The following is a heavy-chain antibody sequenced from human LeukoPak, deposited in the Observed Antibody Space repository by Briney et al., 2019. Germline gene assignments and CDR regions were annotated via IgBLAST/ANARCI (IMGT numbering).Heavy chain of an antibody. D-gene: IGHD2-8*01. CDR1: GGSFSGYY. J-gene: IGHJ2*01. CDR3: ARVRRYAWYFDL. CDR2: INHSGST. Sequence: SETLSLTCAVYGGSFSGYYWSWLRQPPGKGREWIGEINHSGSTNYNPSLKSRVTISVNTSKNQLSLKLSSVTAADTAVYYCARVRRYAWYFDLWGHGTLVTVSS. V-gene: IGHV4-34*01.